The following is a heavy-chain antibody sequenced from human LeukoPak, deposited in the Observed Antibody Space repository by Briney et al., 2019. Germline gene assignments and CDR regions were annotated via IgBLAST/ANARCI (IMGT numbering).Heavy chain of an antibody. V-gene: IGHV1-69*01. Sequence: GSSVKVSCKASGGTFSSYAISWVRQAPGQGLEWMGGIIPIFGTANYAQKFQGRVTITADESTSTAYMELSSLRSEDTAVYYCARSRYSGYDIFDYWGQGTLVTVFS. D-gene: IGHD5-12*01. CDR1: GGTFSSYA. CDR2: IIPIFGTA. J-gene: IGHJ4*02. CDR3: ARSRYSGYDIFDY.